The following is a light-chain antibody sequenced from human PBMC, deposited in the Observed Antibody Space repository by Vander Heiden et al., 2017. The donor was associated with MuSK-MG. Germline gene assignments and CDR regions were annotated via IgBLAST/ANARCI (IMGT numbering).Light chain of an antibody. CDR2: AAF. J-gene: IGKJ4*01. CDR1: QGISSY. Sequence: AIRMTQSPSSFSASTGDRVTITCRASQGISSYLAWYQQKPGKAPKLLIYAAFTLQSGVPSRFSGSGSGTDFTLTISCLQSEDFAPYYCQQYYSYPPLTFGGGTKVEIK. V-gene: IGKV1-8*01. CDR3: QQYYSYPPLT.